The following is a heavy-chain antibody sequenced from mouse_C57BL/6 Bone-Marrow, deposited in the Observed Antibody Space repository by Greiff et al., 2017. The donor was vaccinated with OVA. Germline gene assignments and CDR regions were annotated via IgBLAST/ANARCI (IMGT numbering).Heavy chain of an antibody. V-gene: IGHV8-8*01. CDR3: ALNRDLYYSLDY. D-gene: IGHD2-12*01. J-gene: IGHJ2*01. Sequence: QVTLKESGPGILQPSQTLSLTCSFSGFSLRTFGMGVGWIRQPSGKGLEWLAHIWWDDDKYYNPALKSRLTISKDTSKNQVLLKIANVDTADTATYYCALNRDLYYSLDYWGQGITLTVSS. CDR1: GFSLRTFGMG. CDR2: IWWDDDK.